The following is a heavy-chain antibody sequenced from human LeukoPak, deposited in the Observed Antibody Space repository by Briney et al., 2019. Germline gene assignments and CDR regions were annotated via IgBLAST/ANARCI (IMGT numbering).Heavy chain of an antibody. V-gene: IGHV3-7*01. CDR3: ARDQSYDSSGYYFGY. D-gene: IGHD3-22*01. J-gene: IGHJ4*02. CDR2: IKQDGSEK. Sequence: GGSLRLSCAASGFTFSSYWMSWVRQAPGKGLEWVANIKQDGSEKYYVDSVKGRLTISRDNAKNSLYLQMNSLRAEDTAVYYCARDQSYDSSGYYFGYWGQGTLVTVSS. CDR1: GFTFSSYW.